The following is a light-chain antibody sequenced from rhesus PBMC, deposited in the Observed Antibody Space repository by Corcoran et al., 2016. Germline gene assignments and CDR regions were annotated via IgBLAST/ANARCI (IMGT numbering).Light chain of an antibody. CDR3: QHGYGAPCS. Sequence: DIQMTQSPSSLSASVGDRVTITCRASENVNNYLNWYQQKPGKAPKLLIYKASTLQSGVPSRFSGSGCGTDYTFPISSLQPEDVATYYCQHGYGAPCSFGPGTKVEIK. CDR2: KAS. CDR1: ENVNNY. V-gene: IGKV1-74*01. J-gene: IGKJ2*01.